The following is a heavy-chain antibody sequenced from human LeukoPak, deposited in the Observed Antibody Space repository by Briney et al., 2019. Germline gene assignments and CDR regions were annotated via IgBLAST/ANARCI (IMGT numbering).Heavy chain of an antibody. J-gene: IGHJ6*02. CDR1: GFTFSSYS. Sequence: GGSLRLSCAASGFTFSSYSMNWVRQAPGKGVEWVSSISSSSSYIYYADSVKGRFTISRDNAKNSLYLQMNSLRAEDTAVYYCARTILSIVGATDYYYGMDVWGQGTTVTVSS. V-gene: IGHV3-21*01. CDR2: ISSSSSYI. D-gene: IGHD1-26*01. CDR3: ARTILSIVGATDYYYGMDV.